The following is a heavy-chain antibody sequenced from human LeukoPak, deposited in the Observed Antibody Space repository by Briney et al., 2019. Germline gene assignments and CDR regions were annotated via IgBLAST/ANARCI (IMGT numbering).Heavy chain of an antibody. Sequence: PGGSLRLPCAASGFTFNNYAVGWVRQAPGKGLEWVSGISDSDGSTYYADSVRGRFTISRDNSKNTLYLQMNSLRAEDTAVYYCAKDYGSGVRGPFQHSCQGTLVTVSS. CDR1: GFTFNNYA. CDR2: ISDSDGST. D-gene: IGHD3-10*01. V-gene: IGHV3-23*01. CDR3: AKDYGSGVRGPFQH. J-gene: IGHJ1*01.